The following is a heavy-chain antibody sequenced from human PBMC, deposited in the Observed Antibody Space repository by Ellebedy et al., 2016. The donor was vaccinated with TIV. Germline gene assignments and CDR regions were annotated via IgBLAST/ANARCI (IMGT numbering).Heavy chain of an antibody. D-gene: IGHD6-19*01. CDR1: GGSISSYY. V-gene: IGHV4-59*08. CDR2: IYYSGST. CDR3: VRLPGVSGWPNWFDP. J-gene: IGHJ5*02. Sequence: MPSETLSLTCTVSGGSISSYYWSWIRQPPGKGLEWIGYIYYSGSTNYNPSLKSRVTISVDTSKNQFSLKLSSVTAADTAVYYCVRLPGVSGWPNWFDPWGQGTLVTVSS.